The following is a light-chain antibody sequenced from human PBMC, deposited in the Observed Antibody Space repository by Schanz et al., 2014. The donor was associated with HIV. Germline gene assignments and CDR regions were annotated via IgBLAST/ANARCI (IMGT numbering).Light chain of an antibody. CDR1: SSNIKMNA. Sequence: QSVLTQPPSASGTPGQRVTISCSGSSSNIKMNAVNWYQHLPGMGPKLLIYATYNRPSGVPDRFSGSKSGTSASLAITGLQAEDEADYYCQSYDSSLSALFGGGTKLTVL. V-gene: IGLV1-40*01. CDR2: ATY. J-gene: IGLJ2*01. CDR3: QSYDSSLSAL.